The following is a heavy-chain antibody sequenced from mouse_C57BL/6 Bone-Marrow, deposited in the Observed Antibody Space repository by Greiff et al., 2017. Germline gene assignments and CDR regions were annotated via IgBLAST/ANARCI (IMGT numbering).Heavy chain of an antibody. J-gene: IGHJ4*01. CDR2: IDPSDSYT. V-gene: IGHV1-69*01. CDR3: AREAWLRRRDYAMDY. Sequence: VKLQQPGAELVMPGASVKLSCKASGYTFTSYWMHWVKQRPGQGLEWIGEIDPSDSYTNYNQKFKGKSTLTVDKSSSTAYMQLSSLTSEDSAVYYCAREAWLRRRDYAMDYWGQGTSVTVSS. CDR1: GYTFTSYW. D-gene: IGHD2-2*01.